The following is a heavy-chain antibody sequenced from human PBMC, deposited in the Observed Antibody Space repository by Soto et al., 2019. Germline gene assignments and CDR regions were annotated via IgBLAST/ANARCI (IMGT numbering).Heavy chain of an antibody. CDR2: ISYDGSNK. J-gene: IGHJ3*02. D-gene: IGHD3-22*01. V-gene: IGHV3-30*18. CDR3: AKDGSGSDGFDI. Sequence: GGSLRLSCAASGFTFSSYGMHWVRQAPGKGLEWVAVISYDGSNKYYADSVKGRFTISRDNSKNTLYLQMNSLRAEDTAVYYCAKDGSGSDGFDIWGQGTMVTVSS. CDR1: GFTFSSYG.